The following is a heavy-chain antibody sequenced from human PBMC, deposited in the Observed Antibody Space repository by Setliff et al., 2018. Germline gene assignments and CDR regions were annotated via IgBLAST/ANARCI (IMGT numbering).Heavy chain of an antibody. J-gene: IGHJ3*02. CDR2: INANTGGT. D-gene: IGHD6-19*01. Sequence: ASVKVSCKTSGYIFTNYYIHWVRQAPGQGLEWMGWINANTGGTREVQKFQGRVTMTRDTSIDTAYMEVNRLTYDDTAVYYCARVGGYASAWHGIEAFDIWGQGTKVPSPQ. CDR3: ARVGGYASAWHGIEAFDI. V-gene: IGHV1-2*02. CDR1: GYIFTNYY.